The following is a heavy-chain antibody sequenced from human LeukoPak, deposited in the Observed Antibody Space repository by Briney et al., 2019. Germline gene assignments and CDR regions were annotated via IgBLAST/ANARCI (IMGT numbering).Heavy chain of an antibody. CDR2: INPSGGST. J-gene: IGHJ3*02. Sequence: ASVKVSFKASGYTFTSYYMHWVRQAPGQGLEWMGIINPSGGSTSYAQKFQGRVTMTRDTSTSTVYMELSSLRSEDTAVYYCARENLEVGSQALDAFDIWGQGTMVTVSS. CDR3: ARENLEVGSQALDAFDI. CDR1: GYTFTSYY. V-gene: IGHV1-46*01. D-gene: IGHD2-15*01.